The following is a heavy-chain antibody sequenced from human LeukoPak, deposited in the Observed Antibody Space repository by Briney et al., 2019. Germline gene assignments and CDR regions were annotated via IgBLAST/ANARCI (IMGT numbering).Heavy chain of an antibody. CDR2: ISGSGGST. D-gene: IGHD5-18*01. V-gene: IGHV3-23*01. J-gene: IGHJ4*02. Sequence: GGSLRLSCAASGFIFSSFSVSWVRQAPGKGLEWVSAISGSGGSTYYADSVKGRFTISRDNSKNTLYLQMNSLRAEDTAVYYCAKVMGYSYGNGVDYWGQGTLVTVSS. CDR3: AKVMGYSYGNGVDY. CDR1: GFIFSSFS.